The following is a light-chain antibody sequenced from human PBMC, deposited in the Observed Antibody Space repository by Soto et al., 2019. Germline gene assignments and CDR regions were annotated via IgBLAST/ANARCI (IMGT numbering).Light chain of an antibody. V-gene: IGLV4-69*01. CDR3: QTWGSGTVV. CDR1: SGHSSYA. J-gene: IGLJ2*01. CDR2: LNSDGSH. Sequence: QAVVTQSPSASASLGASVKLTCTLSSGHSSYAIAWHQQQPEKGPRYLMKLNSDGSHSKGDVIPDRFSGSSSGAERYLTISSLQYEDEADYYCQTWGSGTVVFGGGTKLTVL.